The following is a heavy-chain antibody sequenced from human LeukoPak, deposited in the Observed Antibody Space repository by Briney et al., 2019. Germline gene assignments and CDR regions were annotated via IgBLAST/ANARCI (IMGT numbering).Heavy chain of an antibody. Sequence: PSETXSLTCTVSGGSISSDYWSWIXQPPGKGLEWIGYIYYSGSTNYNPSLKSRVTISVDTSKNQFSLKLSSVTAADTAVYYCARHRPLCDAFDIWGQGTMVTVSS. D-gene: IGHD2-21*01. CDR2: IYYSGST. CDR1: GGSISSDY. V-gene: IGHV4-59*08. CDR3: ARHRPLCDAFDI. J-gene: IGHJ3*02.